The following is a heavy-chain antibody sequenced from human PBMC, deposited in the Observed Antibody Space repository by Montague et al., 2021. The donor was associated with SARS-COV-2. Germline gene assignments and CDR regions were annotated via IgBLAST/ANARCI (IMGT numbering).Heavy chain of an antibody. CDR3: AKDLSDSGWPQYFQH. CDR2: IYSGDSRE. J-gene: IGHJ1*01. D-gene: IGHD6-19*01. CDR1: GFPFTNYA. V-gene: IGHV3-23*03. Sequence: RRLSFAASGFPFTNYAMNWVRQAPGKGLEWVSVIYSGDSREFYADSVKGRFTISRDNSKNTVDLQMDSLRAEDTAVYYCAKDLSDSGWPQYFQHWGRGTLVTVSS.